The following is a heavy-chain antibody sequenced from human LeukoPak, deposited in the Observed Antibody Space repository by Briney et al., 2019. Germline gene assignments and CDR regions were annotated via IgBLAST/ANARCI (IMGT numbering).Heavy chain of an antibody. Sequence: SETLSLTFTVSGGSIISHYWSWIRQSPGKGLEWIGFIYYGVRSRYNPSLQSRVTISADTSKNHFSLKLTSVTAADAAVYYCARLLDNDSSGDPDTFDMWGQGTMVTVSS. J-gene: IGHJ3*02. CDR1: GGSIISHY. CDR2: IYYGVRS. V-gene: IGHV4-59*11. D-gene: IGHD3-22*01. CDR3: ARLLDNDSSGDPDTFDM.